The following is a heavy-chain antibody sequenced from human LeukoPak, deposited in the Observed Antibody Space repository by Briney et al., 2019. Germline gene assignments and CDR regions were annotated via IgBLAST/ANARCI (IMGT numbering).Heavy chain of an antibody. CDR1: GGSISSGGYY. J-gene: IGHJ3*02. Sequence: PSETLSLTCTVSGGSISSGGYYWSWIRQHPGKGLEWIGYIYYSGSTYYNPSLKSRVTISVDTSKNQFSLKLSSVTAADTGVYYCAVDSSGYLGAFDIWGLGTMVTVSS. V-gene: IGHV4-31*03. D-gene: IGHD3-22*01. CDR2: IYYSGST. CDR3: AVDSSGYLGAFDI.